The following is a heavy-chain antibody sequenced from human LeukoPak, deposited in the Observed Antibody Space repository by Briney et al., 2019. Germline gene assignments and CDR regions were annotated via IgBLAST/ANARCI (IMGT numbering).Heavy chain of an antibody. CDR2: INNGGSSA. Sequence: GGSLRFSCAASGFTFNNYWIHWVRQVPGKGLVWVSRINNGGSSASYVDSVKGRFTISRDNAKNTLFLQMNSLRAEDTAVYYCARRGTGHGMDVWGQGTTVIVSS. V-gene: IGHV3-74*01. CDR1: GFTFNNYW. CDR3: ARRGTGHGMDV. D-gene: IGHD1-1*01. J-gene: IGHJ6*02.